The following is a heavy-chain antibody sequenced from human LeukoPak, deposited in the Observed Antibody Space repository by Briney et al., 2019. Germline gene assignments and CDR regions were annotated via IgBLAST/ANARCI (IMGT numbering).Heavy chain of an antibody. CDR3: ARDPRTVRI. CDR1: GYTFSSYS. V-gene: IGHV3-48*04. CDR2: ISSSSSTI. Sequence: GGSLRLSCAASGYTFSSYSMNWVRQAPGKGLEWVSYISSSSSTIYYADSVKGRFTISRDNAKNSLYLQMNSLRVEDTAVYYCARDPRTVRIWGQGTLVTVSS. J-gene: IGHJ4*02. D-gene: IGHD1-1*01.